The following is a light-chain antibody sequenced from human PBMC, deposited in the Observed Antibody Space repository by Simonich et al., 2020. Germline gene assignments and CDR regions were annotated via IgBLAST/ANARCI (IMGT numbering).Light chain of an antibody. J-gene: IGLJ3*02. CDR2: RNN. CDR1: SSNIGSNY. Sequence: QSVLTQPPSASGTPGQRVTISCSGSSSNIGSNYVYWYQQLPGTAPKLLIYRNNQRPAGVPDRFSVSKSGTSATLGITGLQTGDEADYYCGTWDSSLSAGVFGGGTKLTVL. V-gene: IGLV1-47*01. CDR3: GTWDSSLSAGV.